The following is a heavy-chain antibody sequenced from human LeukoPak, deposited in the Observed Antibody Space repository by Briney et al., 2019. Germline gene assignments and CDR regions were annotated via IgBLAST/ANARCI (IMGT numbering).Heavy chain of an antibody. V-gene: IGHV1-2*02. J-gene: IGHJ5*02. CDR3: ARDSVYLRSGGSWLGGWFDP. CDR1: GYTFTGYY. Sequence: ASVKVSCKASGYTFTGYYMHWVRQAPGQGLEWMGWINPNSGGTNYAQKFQGRVTMTRDTSISTAYMELRSLRTDDTAVYYCARDSVYLRSGGSWLGGWFDPWGQGTLVTVSS. D-gene: IGHD2-15*01. CDR2: INPNSGGT.